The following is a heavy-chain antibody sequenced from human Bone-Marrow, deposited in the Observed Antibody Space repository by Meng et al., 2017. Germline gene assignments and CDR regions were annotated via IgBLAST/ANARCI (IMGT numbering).Heavy chain of an antibody. D-gene: IGHD6-13*01. CDR1: GGSISASSFY. V-gene: IGHV4-39*07. CDR2: LHDSGST. Sequence: LQLRESGPGRVKPSETLSLTCNVSGGSISASSFYGGWIRQAPGKGLEWIGTLHDSGSTYYNPSLKSRVTISADTSNSQFSLKLSSVTAADTAVYYCAREWGTLATAADDYWGQGTLVTVSS. CDR3: AREWGTLATAADDY. J-gene: IGHJ4*02.